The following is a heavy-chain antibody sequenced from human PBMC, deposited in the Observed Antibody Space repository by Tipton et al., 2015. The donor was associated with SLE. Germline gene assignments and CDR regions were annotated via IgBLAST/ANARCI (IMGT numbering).Heavy chain of an antibody. CDR2: IYYSGPT. Sequence: TLSLTCTVSGGSISSGAYWWNWVRQHPEKCLEWIGYIYYSGPTDYNPSLKSRLSISVDTTRNQFFLKLTSVTAADTAVYYCARSPRVFYYGSGSFYNGFDKWGQGTLVTVSS. J-gene: IGHJ4*02. CDR1: GGSISSGAYW. D-gene: IGHD3-10*01. V-gene: IGHV4-31*03. CDR3: ARSPRVFYYGSGSFYNGFDK.